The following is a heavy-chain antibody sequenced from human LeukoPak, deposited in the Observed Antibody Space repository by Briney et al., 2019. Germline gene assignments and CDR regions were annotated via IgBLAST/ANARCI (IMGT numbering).Heavy chain of an antibody. CDR1: GDSINSLDL. D-gene: IGHD3-22*01. CDR2: MYLSGTT. Sequence: SSGTLSLTCTVSGDSINSLDLWSWVRQPPGKGLEWIGEMYLSGTTHSNPSVKSRVTISIDKSKNQFFLNLSSVTAADTAVYYCAGLVGRYSSGLYYYYFDYWGQGTLVTVS. CDR3: AGLVGRYSSGLYYYYFDY. V-gene: IGHV4-4*02. J-gene: IGHJ4*02.